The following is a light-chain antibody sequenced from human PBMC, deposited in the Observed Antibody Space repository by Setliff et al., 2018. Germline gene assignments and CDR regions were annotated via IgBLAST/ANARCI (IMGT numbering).Light chain of an antibody. CDR1: SSDVGSYDL. J-gene: IGLJ1*01. CDR3: NAYASDTTYG. V-gene: IGLV2-14*03. CDR2: GVS. Sequence: QSVLTQPASVSGSPGQSITISCSGTSSDVGSYDLVSWYQQHPGKAPKLIIYGVSDRPSGVSSRFSGSKSGNTAYLTISGLQTEDEAEYYCNAYASDTTYGFGSGTKSPS.